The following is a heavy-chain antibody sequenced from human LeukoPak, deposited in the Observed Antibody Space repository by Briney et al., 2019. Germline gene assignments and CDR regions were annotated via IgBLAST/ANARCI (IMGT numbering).Heavy chain of an antibody. CDR2: IYPGDSDT. Sequence: GESLTISCTGSGYIFTSYWIGWVRQMPGKGLEWMGIIYPGDSDTRYSPSFQGQVTISADKSISTAYLQWSSLKASDTAMYYCARHVGPYYYDSSGYFYPQAWGQGTLVTVSS. D-gene: IGHD3-22*01. V-gene: IGHV5-51*01. J-gene: IGHJ5*02. CDR3: ARHVGPYYYDSSGYFYPQA. CDR1: GYIFTSYW.